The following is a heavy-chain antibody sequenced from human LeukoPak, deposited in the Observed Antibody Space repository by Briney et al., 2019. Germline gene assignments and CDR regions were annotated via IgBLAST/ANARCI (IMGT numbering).Heavy chain of an antibody. CDR3: ARDQRRYCSSTSCYKNYYYYYMDV. J-gene: IGHJ6*03. CDR2: INPSGGST. V-gene: IGHV1-46*01. Sequence: ASVKVSCKASGYTFTSYYMHWVRQAPGQGLERMGIINPSGGSTSYAQKFQGRVTMTRDTSTSTVYMELSSLRSEDTAVYYCARDQRRYCSSTSCYKNYYYYYMDVWGKGTTVTVSS. D-gene: IGHD2-2*02. CDR1: GYTFTSYY.